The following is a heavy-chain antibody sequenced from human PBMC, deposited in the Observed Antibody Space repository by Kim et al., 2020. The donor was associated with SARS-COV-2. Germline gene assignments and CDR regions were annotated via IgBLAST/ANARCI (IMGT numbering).Heavy chain of an antibody. V-gene: IGHV3-9*01. D-gene: IGHD6-19*01. CDR3: AKGGNVIVAGTGGYYFDY. J-gene: IGHJ4*02. Sequence: KGRFTISRDNAKNSLYLQMNSLRGEDTAVYYCAKGGNVIVAGTGGYYFDYWGQGTLVTVSS.